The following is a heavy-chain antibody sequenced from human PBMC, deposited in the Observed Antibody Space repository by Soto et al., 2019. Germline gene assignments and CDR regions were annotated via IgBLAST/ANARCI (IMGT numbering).Heavy chain of an antibody. CDR3: AKARRQQLVPFDY. Sequence: EVQLLESGGGLVQPGGSLRLSCAASGFTFSSYAMSWVRQAPGKGLEWVSAISGGGGSTYYADSVKGRFTISTDNSKNTLYLQMNSLRAEDTAVYYCAKARRQQLVPFDYWGQGTLVTVS. J-gene: IGHJ4*02. D-gene: IGHD6-13*01. CDR2: ISGGGGST. CDR1: GFTFSSYA. V-gene: IGHV3-23*01.